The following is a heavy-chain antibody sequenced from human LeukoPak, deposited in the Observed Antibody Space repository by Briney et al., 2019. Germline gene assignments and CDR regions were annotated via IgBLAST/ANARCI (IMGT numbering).Heavy chain of an antibody. J-gene: IGHJ4*02. Sequence: SGGSLRLSCAASGFSFSGYLLSWVRQAPGKGPEWVATIFEDGITKYYDDSVRGRFTISRDNAEKSLYLEMTSLRTEDTAVYYCARLLGRVTTFDYWGQGTLVTVSS. D-gene: IGHD1/OR15-1a*01. CDR2: IFEDGITK. V-gene: IGHV3-7*01. CDR3: ARLLGRVTTFDY. CDR1: GFSFSGYL.